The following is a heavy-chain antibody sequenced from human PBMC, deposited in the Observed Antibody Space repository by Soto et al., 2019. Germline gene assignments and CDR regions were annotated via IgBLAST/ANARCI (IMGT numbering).Heavy chain of an antibody. CDR2: TYYRSKWYN. J-gene: IGHJ3*02. V-gene: IGHV6-1*01. Sequence: LTCAISGDSVSSNTAAWNWIRQSPSRGLEWLGRTYYRSKWYNDYVVSVKSRITINSDTSKNQFSLQLNSVTPEDTAVYYCARSGDRIYDAFDIWGQGTTVTVSS. D-gene: IGHD7-27*01. CDR3: ARSGDRIYDAFDI. CDR1: GDSVSSNTAA.